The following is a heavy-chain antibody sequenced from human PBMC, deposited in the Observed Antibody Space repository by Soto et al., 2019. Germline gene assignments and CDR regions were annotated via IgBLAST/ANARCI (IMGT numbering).Heavy chain of an antibody. Sequence: QVQLVQSGAEVKKPGSSVKVSCKASGGTFSSYTISWVRQAPGQGLEWMGRIIPILGIANYAQKFQGRVTPAGRKARSPQKFHGRVTITADKSTSTAYMELSSLRSDDTAVYYCASADVDPAIEAHGMDAWGQGTTVTVSS. CDR2: IIPILGIA. CDR3: ASADVDPAIEAHGMDA. V-gene: IGHV1-69*02. CDR1: GGTFSSYT. D-gene: IGHD5-18*01. J-gene: IGHJ6*02.